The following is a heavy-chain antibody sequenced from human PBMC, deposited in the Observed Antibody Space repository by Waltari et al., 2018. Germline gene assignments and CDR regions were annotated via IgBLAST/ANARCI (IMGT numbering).Heavy chain of an antibody. J-gene: IGHJ6*03. CDR1: GFTFSSYA. Sequence: EVQLLESGGGLVQPGGSLRLSCAASGFTFSSYAMSWVRQAPGKGLEWVSVIYSGGSSTYYADSVKGRFTISRDNSKNTLYLQMNSRRAEDTAVYYCAKEVAVYYYDSSGYMDVWGKGTTVTVSS. CDR3: AKEVAVYYYDSSGYMDV. D-gene: IGHD3-22*01. CDR2: IYSGGSST. V-gene: IGHV3-23*03.